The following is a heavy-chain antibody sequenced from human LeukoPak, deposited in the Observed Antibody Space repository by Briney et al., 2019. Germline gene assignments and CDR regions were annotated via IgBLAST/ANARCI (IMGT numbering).Heavy chain of an antibody. CDR1: GGTFSSYA. D-gene: IGHD3-3*01. CDR3: ARGRIFGVVIFLMDV. J-gene: IGHJ6*03. Sequence: SVKVSCKASGGTFSSYAISWVRQAPGQGLEWMGGIIPIFGTANYAQKFQGRVTITTDESTSTAYMELSSLRSEDTAMYYCARGRIFGVVIFLMDVWGKGTTVTVSS. CDR2: IIPIFGTA. V-gene: IGHV1-69*05.